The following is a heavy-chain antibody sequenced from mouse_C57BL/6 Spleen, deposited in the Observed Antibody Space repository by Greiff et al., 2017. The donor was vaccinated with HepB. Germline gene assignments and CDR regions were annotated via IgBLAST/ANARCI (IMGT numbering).Heavy chain of an antibody. D-gene: IGHD2-4*01. J-gene: IGHJ4*01. Sequence: QVQLQQSGAELVKPGASVKISCKASGYAFSSYWMNWVKQRPGKGLEWIGQIYPGDGDTNYNGKFKGKATLTADKSSSTAYMQLSSLTSEDSAVYFCARVRDYDDGYYAMDYWGQGTSVTVSS. V-gene: IGHV1-80*01. CDR1: GYAFSSYW. CDR3: ARVRDYDDGYYAMDY. CDR2: IYPGDGDT.